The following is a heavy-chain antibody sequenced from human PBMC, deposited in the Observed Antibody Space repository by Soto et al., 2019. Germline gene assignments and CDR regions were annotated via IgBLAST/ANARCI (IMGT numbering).Heavy chain of an antibody. V-gene: IGHV3-30*18. J-gene: IGHJ6*02. CDR3: AKVPGSITIFGVVILEYDYGMDV. Sequence: GGSLRLSCAASGFTFSSYGMHWVRQAPGKGLEWVAVISYDGSNKYYADSVKGRFTISRDNSKNTLYLQMNSLRAEDTAVYYCAKVPGSITIFGVVILEYDYGMDVWGQGTTVTVSS. CDR2: ISYDGSNK. D-gene: IGHD3-3*01. CDR1: GFTFSSYG.